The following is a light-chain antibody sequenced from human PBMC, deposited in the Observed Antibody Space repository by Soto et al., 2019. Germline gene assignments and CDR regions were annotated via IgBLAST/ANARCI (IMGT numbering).Light chain of an antibody. J-gene: IGLJ2*01. CDR1: SSSVGTAYD. V-gene: IGLV1-40*01. CDR2: GST. CDR3: QSYDSSLSGSVV. Sequence: QAVVPQPPSVSGAPGQRVTISCTGSSSSVGTAYDVNWYQHLPGTAPKLLIYGSTHRPSGVPDRFSGSKSGTSASLAITGLQAEDAADYYCQSYDSSLSGSVVFGGGTKVTVL.